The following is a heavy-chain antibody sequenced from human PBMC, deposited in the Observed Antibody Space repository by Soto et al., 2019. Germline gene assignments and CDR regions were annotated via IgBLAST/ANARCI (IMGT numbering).Heavy chain of an antibody. V-gene: IGHV1-18*01. CDR1: GYTFTSYG. J-gene: IGHJ5*02. Sequence: QVQLVQSGAEVKKPGASVKVSCKASGYTFTSYGISWVRQAPGQGLEWMGWISAYNGNTNYAQKLQGRVTMTTDTSTSPASMGLSSLTSADTAVYYCASVGLLYFDWLSRSWFAPWGHGTMFTVSS. D-gene: IGHD3-9*01. CDR3: ASVGLLYFDWLSRSWFAP. CDR2: ISAYNGNT.